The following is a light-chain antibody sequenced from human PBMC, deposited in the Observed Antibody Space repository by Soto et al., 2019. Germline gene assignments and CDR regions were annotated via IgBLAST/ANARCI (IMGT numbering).Light chain of an antibody. CDR1: QSVSRNY. CDR2: GAS. Sequence: ENVLTQFPGTLSLSPGERATLSCRASQSVSRNYLAWYQQKPGQAPRLLIYGASSRATGIPDRFSGSGSGTDFTRTISRLEPEDFAVYYCQQYGGAPYAFGQGTKLEIK. V-gene: IGKV3-20*01. J-gene: IGKJ2*01. CDR3: QQYGGAPYA.